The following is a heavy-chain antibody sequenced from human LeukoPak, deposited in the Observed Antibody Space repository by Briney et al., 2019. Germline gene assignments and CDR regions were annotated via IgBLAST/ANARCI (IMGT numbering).Heavy chain of an antibody. V-gene: IGHV3-33*01. CDR3: ARLWGGNGYSGGSLNL. J-gene: IGHJ5*02. Sequence: GGFLRLSCAASGYTFSRHGIHWVRQAPGKGLEWVAVVWYDGRNRDYADSVKGRFTISKDNSNNMVFRQMDRLRAEDTAVYYFARLWGGNGYSGGSLNLWGQGTLVTVSS. CDR2: VWYDGRNR. CDR1: GYTFSRHG. D-gene: IGHD3-16*01.